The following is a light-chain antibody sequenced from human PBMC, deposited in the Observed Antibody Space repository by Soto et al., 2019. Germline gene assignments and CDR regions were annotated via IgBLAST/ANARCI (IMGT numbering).Light chain of an antibody. V-gene: IGKV3-15*01. J-gene: IGKJ1*01. CDR2: GAS. CDR3: QQYNNWPLT. CDR1: QSVSSN. Sequence: EIVMTQSPATLSVSPGARATLSCRASQSVSSNLAWYQQKPGQAPRLLIYGASTRATGIPARFSGSGSGTECTITISSLQSEDFAVYYCQQYNNWPLTFGQGTNVEIK.